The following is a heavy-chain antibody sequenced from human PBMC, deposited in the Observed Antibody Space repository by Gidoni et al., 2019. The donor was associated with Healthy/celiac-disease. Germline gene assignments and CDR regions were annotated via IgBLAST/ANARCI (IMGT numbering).Heavy chain of an antibody. CDR1: GFTFSSYA. V-gene: IGHV3-23*01. J-gene: IGHJ4*02. Sequence: EVQLLESGGGLVQPGGSLRLSCAASGFTFSSYAMSWVRQAPGKGLEWVSAISGSGGSTYYADSVKGRFTISRDNSKNTLYLQMNSLRAEDTAVYYCAKDVGDYYDSSGYPYYFDYWGQGTLVTVSS. D-gene: IGHD3-22*01. CDR3: AKDVGDYYDSSGYPYYFDY. CDR2: ISGSGGST.